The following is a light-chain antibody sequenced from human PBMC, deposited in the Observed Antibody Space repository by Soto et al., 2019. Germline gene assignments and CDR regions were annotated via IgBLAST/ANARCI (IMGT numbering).Light chain of an antibody. Sequence: AIQMTQSPSSLSASVGDSVTITCRASQGISDDLGWYQQKPGKAPKVLIYAASNLESGVPSRFSGSGSGTEFTLTISSLQPEDSATYYCQQDYRYPLTFGGGTKVEIK. CDR2: AAS. J-gene: IGKJ4*01. CDR3: QQDYRYPLT. V-gene: IGKV1-6*01. CDR1: QGISDD.